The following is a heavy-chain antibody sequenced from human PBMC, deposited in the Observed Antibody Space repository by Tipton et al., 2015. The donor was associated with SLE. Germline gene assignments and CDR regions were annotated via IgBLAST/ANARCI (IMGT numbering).Heavy chain of an antibody. CDR2: IYYSGTA. CDR1: GGSIGNYY. Sequence: TLSLTCSVSGGSIGNYYWSWIRQPPGKGLEWIGFIYYSGTATYSPSLKGRVTISVDTSKKQFSLKLKSVTAADSAVYYCARERYCSGASCYAPDYWGQGTLVTVSS. J-gene: IGHJ4*02. CDR3: ARERYCSGASCYAPDY. D-gene: IGHD2-2*01. V-gene: IGHV4-59*01.